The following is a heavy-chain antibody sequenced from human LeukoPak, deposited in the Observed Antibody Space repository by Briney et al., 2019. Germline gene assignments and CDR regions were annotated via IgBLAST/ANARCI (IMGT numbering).Heavy chain of an antibody. CDR3: ARVMEASSVYYNYSDC. D-gene: IGHD3-22*01. V-gene: IGHV4-59*01. Sequence: SETLSLTCTVSGGSIRSYYWSWIRQPPGKGLEWIGYIYYTGSTNYNPSLKSRVTTSVDTSKNQFSLKLSSVTAADTAVYYCARVMEASSVYYNYSDCWGHGTLVTVSS. J-gene: IGHJ4*01. CDR1: GGSIRSYY. CDR2: IYYTGST.